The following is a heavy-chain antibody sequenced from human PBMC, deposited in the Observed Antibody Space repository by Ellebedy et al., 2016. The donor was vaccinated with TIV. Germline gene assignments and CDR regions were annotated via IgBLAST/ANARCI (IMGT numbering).Heavy chain of an antibody. CDR2: ISAYNGNT. CDR3: ARAPPYYDFWSGSFDY. D-gene: IGHD3-3*01. CDR1: GYTFTSYG. Sequence: ASVKVSXXASGYTFTSYGISWVRQAPGQGLEWMGWISAYNGNTNYAQKLQGRVTMTTDTSTSTAYMELRSLRSDDTAVYYCARAPPYYDFWSGSFDYWGQGTLVTVSS. J-gene: IGHJ4*02. V-gene: IGHV1-18*01.